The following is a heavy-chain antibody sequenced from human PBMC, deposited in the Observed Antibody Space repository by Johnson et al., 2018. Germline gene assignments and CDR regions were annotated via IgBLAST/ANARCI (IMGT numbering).Heavy chain of an antibody. V-gene: IGHV3-15*01. J-gene: IGHJ6*02. CDR1: GFTFSNAW. CDR2: IKSKTEGGTT. D-gene: IGHD1/OR15-1a*01. CDR3: TTDQYSTISGMDV. Sequence: VQLVESGGGLVKPGGSLRLSCAASGFTFSNAWMSWVRQAPGKGLEWVGRIKSKTEGGTTDYAAPVKGRFTISRDDSKNTLYLQMKSLKTEDTAVYYGTTDQYSTISGMDVWGQGTTVTVSS.